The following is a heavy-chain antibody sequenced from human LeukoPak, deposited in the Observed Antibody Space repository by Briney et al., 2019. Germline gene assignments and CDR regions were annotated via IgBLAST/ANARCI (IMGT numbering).Heavy chain of an antibody. J-gene: IGHJ6*03. CDR3: ARVIGDYGIYYYYYMDV. Sequence: GGSLRLSCAASGFTFSSYAMRWVRQAPGKGLEWVSGISGSGGTTHYADSVKGRFTISRDNAKNTLYLQMNSLRAEDTAVYYCARVIGDYGIYYYYYMDVWGKGTTVTVSS. V-gene: IGHV3-23*01. D-gene: IGHD4-17*01. CDR2: ISGSGGTT. CDR1: GFTFSSYA.